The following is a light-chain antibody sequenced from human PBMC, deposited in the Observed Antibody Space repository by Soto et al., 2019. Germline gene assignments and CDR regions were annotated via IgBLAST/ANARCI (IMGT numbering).Light chain of an antibody. CDR3: QQDNSFPLT. CDR1: QGISSW. CDR2: AAS. Sequence: DIQMTQSPSSVSASVGDRVTITCRASQGISSWLAWYQQKPGKAPNLLVYAASSLQSGVPSRFSGSGAGTDFTLTSGSLQPKDFETYCCQQDNSFPLTFGGGNKVDIK. J-gene: IGKJ4*01. V-gene: IGKV1-12*01.